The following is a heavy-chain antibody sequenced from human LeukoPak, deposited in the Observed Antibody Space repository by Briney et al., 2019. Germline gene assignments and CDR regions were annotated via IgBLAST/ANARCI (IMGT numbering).Heavy chain of an antibody. V-gene: IGHV4-31*03. Sequence: SETLSLTCTVSGGSISSGGYYWSWIRQHPGKGLEWIGYIYYSGSTYYNPSLKSRVTISVDTSKNQFSLKLSPVTAADTAVYYCARASYYYDSSGYSPTTYYFDYWGQGTLVTVSS. J-gene: IGHJ4*02. CDR3: ARASYYYDSSGYSPTTYYFDY. CDR2: IYYSGST. CDR1: GGSISSGGYY. D-gene: IGHD3-22*01.